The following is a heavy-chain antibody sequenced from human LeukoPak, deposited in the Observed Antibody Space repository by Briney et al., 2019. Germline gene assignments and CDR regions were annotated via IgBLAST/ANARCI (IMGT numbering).Heavy chain of an antibody. V-gene: IGHV4-34*01. CDR3: ATLKRGSIYGYFDF. D-gene: IGHD5-18*01. Sequence: SETLSLTCAVYGGSITGYYWSWIRQTPGRGLEWVGEIHYTGATSYDPSLKSRATISTDTSKNQFSLRLSSVTAADTAVYYCATLKRGSIYGYFDFWGQGIKVTVSS. CDR2: IHYTGAT. J-gene: IGHJ4*02. CDR1: GGSITGYY.